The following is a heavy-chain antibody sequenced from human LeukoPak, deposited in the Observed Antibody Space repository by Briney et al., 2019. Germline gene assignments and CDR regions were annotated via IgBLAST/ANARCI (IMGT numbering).Heavy chain of an antibody. CDR3: ARVYYYDSSGHNWFDP. D-gene: IGHD3-22*01. CDR2: ISAYNGNT. Sequence: ASVKVSCKASGYTFTSYDINWVRQATGQGLEWMGWISAYNGNTNYAQKLQGRVTMTTDTSTSTAYMELRSLRSDDTAVYYCARVYYYDSSGHNWFDPWGQGTLVTVSS. V-gene: IGHV1-18*01. CDR1: GYTFTSYD. J-gene: IGHJ5*02.